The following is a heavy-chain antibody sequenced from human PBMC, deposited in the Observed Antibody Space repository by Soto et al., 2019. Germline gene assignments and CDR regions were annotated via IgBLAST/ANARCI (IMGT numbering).Heavy chain of an antibody. D-gene: IGHD3-10*01. CDR2: ISSSGRTI. V-gene: IGHV3-11*01. CDR3: ARDEFSGTYYSDY. CDR1: GFTFSDYY. Sequence: GGSLRLSCAASGFTFSDYYMSWIRQAPGKGLQWVSYISSSGRTIYYADSVKGRFTISRDNARNSLYLQMNSLRAEDTAVYYCARDEFSGTYYSDYWGQGTLVTVSS. J-gene: IGHJ4*02.